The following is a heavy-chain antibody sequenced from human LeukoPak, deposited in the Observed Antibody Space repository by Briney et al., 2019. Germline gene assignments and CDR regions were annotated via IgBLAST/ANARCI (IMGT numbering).Heavy chain of an antibody. J-gene: IGHJ3*02. D-gene: IGHD1-14*01. CDR1: GGSISRYY. CDR3: ARQPGGTAAFDI. V-gene: IGHV4-59*08. CDR2: IYYTGIA. Sequence: SETLSLTCTVSGGSISRYYWSWIRQPPGKGLEWIAYIYYTGIAYYNPSLKSRVTISVDTSKNQFSLKLNSVTAADTAVYYCARQPGGTAAFDIWARGTMVTVSS.